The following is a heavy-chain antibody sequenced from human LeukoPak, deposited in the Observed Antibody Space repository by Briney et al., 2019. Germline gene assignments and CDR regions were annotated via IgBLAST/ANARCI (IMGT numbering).Heavy chain of an antibody. CDR3: ARDRVSLGSPYPGASDY. V-gene: IGHV1-46*01. J-gene: IGHJ4*02. CDR2: ITPSIGST. D-gene: IGHD1-26*01. Sequence: ASVKVSCKASGYTFTNYYIYWMRQAPGQGLEWMGIITPSIGSTTYAQKFQGRVTMTRDTSTSTVYMELSSLRSEDAAVCYCARDRVSLGSPYPGASDYWGQGTLVTVSS. CDR1: GYTFTNYY.